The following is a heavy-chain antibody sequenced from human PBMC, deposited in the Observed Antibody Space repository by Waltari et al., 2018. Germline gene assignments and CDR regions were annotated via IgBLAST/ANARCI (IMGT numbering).Heavy chain of an antibody. Sequence: QVHLQESGPGLLKPSQTLSLSCTVSGDSVTTGDSYWTWIRQPPGKGLEWLGYIPKSDPASNPSLKGRAAIQIDTSNNQFSLTLMSLTAADTAIYYCARDHAWAATAFWGQGTLVTVSS. CDR2: IPKSDP. J-gene: IGHJ4*02. V-gene: IGHV4-30-4*08. D-gene: IGHD1-1*01. CDR1: GDSVTTGDSY. CDR3: ARDHAWAATAF.